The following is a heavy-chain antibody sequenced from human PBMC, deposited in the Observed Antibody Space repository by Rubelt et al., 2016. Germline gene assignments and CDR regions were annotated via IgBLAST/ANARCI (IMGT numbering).Heavy chain of an antibody. CDR3: AKVRRPGMVASSTFDI. J-gene: IGHJ3*02. Sequence: QLVQSAAEVKEPGASVKVSCKASGYTFTGYYIHWMRQAPGQGLEWMGRIDPNSGATNYTRIFQGRGAMTRDTSVRTAYLDLGSLTSGDTAIYFCAKVRRPGMVASSTFDIWGQGTMVTVSS. CDR1: GYTFTGYY. V-gene: IGHV1-2*06. CDR2: IDPNSGAT. D-gene: IGHD3-3*01.